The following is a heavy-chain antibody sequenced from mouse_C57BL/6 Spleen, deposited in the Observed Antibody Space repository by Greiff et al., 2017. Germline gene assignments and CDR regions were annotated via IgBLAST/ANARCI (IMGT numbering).Heavy chain of an antibody. J-gene: IGHJ2*01. CDR2: IDPSDSYT. V-gene: IGHV1-69*01. CDR3: ARSYYGSSPYYFDY. Sequence: VQLQQPGAELVMPGASVKLSCKASGYTFTSYWMHWVKQRPGQGLEWIGEIDPSDSYTNYNQKFKGKSTLTVDKSSSTAYMQLSSLTSEDSAVYYCARSYYGSSPYYFDYWGQGTTLTVSS. D-gene: IGHD1-1*01. CDR1: GYTFTSYW.